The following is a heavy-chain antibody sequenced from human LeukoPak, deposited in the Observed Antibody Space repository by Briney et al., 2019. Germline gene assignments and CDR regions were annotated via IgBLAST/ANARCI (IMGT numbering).Heavy chain of an antibody. CDR3: ARQGQETDYSNLPGYYYYHYMDV. D-gene: IGHD4-11*01. V-gene: IGHV3-7*01. CDR1: GFTFSSHW. Sequence: PGGSLRLSCAASGFTFSSHWMSWVRQAPGKGLEGVANIKQDGSEKYYVDYVKGRFTISRDKEKNSLYLQINSLRAEDTAVYYWARQGQETDYSNLPGYYYYHYMDVWGKGTTVTVSS. CDR2: IKQDGSEK. J-gene: IGHJ6*03.